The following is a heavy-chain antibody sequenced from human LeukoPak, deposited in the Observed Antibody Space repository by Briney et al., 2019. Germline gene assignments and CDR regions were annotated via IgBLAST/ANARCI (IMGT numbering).Heavy chain of an antibody. Sequence: SETLSLTCTVSGGSISSYYWSWIRQPPGKGLEWIGYIYYSGSTNYNPSLKSRVTISVDTSKNQFSLKLSSVTAADTAVYYCAKSELGSYFDYWGQGTLVTVSS. J-gene: IGHJ4*02. CDR2: IYYSGST. V-gene: IGHV4-59*01. CDR3: AKSELGSYFDY. D-gene: IGHD3-10*01. CDR1: GGSISSYY.